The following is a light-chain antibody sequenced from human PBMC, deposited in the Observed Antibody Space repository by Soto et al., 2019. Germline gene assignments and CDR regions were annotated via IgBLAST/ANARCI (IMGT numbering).Light chain of an antibody. Sequence: SYELTQPPSVSVAPGQTATITCWGNNIGSKGVHWYQQKPGQAPVLVVYDDSDRPSGITERYPGSNSGNTANLNISRVEDGDEADYYWQAWDSSSDQYVFATGTKVTVL. J-gene: IGLJ1*01. CDR3: QAWDSSSDQYV. V-gene: IGLV3-21*02. CDR1: NIGSKG. CDR2: DDS.